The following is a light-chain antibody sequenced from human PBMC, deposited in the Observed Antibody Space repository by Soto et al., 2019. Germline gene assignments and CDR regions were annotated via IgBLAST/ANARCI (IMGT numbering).Light chain of an antibody. J-gene: IGLJ2*01. CDR3: SSYAGSNNLL. Sequence: QSALTQPPSASGSPGQSVTISCTGTSNDVGGYNYVSWYQQHPGKAHKLMIYEVTERPSGVPDRFSGSKSGNTASLTVSGLQAEDEAEYYCSSYAGSNNLLFGGGTKLTVL. V-gene: IGLV2-8*01. CDR1: SNDVGGYNY. CDR2: EVT.